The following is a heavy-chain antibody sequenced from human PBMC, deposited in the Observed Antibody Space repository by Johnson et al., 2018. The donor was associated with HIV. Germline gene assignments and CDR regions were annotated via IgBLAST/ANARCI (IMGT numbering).Heavy chain of an antibody. D-gene: IGHD6-6*01. Sequence: QVQLVESGGGVVQPGRSLRLSCAASGFTFSSYAMHWVRQAPGKGLEWVAVISYDGSNKYYADSVKGRFTISRDNSKNTLYLQMNSLRAEDTAVYYCARALSIAAEEDIWGQGTRVTVSS. V-gene: IGHV3-30-3*01. J-gene: IGHJ3*02. CDR3: ARALSIAAEEDI. CDR1: GFTFSSYA. CDR2: ISYDGSNK.